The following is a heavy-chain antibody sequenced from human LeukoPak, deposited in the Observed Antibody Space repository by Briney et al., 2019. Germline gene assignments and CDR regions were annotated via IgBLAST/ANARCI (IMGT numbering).Heavy chain of an antibody. CDR1: GASVSGHY. D-gene: IGHD5-24*01. Sequence: PSGTLSLTCSVSGASVSGHYWSWIRQAPGQGLEWVGYSYDIGGTNHTPSSKSRVTLSADTTQRQYFLRLPSVTAADTALYYCARNSRDPVVIPYAIDVWGRGTLVTVSP. CDR2: SYDIGGT. V-gene: IGHV4-59*08. J-gene: IGHJ3*01. CDR3: ARNSRDPVVIPYAIDV.